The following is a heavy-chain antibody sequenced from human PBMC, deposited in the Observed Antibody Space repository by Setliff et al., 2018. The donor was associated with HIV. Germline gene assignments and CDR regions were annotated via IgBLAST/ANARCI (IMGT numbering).Heavy chain of an antibody. CDR3: ATDRILGYCSSTSCSNAFDI. D-gene: IGHD2-2*01. CDR1: GYTLTELS. J-gene: IGHJ3*02. Sequence: GASVKVSCKASGYTLTELSMHWVRQAPGKGLEWMGGFDPEDGETIYAQKFQGRVTMTEDTSTDTAYMELSSLRSEDTAVYYCATDRILGYCSSTSCSNAFDIWGQGTMVTVS. CDR2: FDPEDGET. V-gene: IGHV1-24*01.